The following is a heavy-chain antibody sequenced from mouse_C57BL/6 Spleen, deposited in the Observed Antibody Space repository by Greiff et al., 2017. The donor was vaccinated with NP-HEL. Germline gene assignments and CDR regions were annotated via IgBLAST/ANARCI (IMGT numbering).Heavy chain of an antibody. J-gene: IGHJ2*01. CDR2: IDPANGNT. V-gene: IGHV14-3*01. D-gene: IGHD2-1*01. CDR3: ASPLVWGNSCDY. CDR1: GFNIKNTY. Sequence: VQLQQSVTELVRPGASVKLSCTASGFNIKNTYMHWVKQRPEQGLEWIGRIDPANGNTKYAPKFQGKATITADTSSNTVYLQLSSLTSEDTAIYYCASPLVWGNSCDYWGQGTTLTVSS.